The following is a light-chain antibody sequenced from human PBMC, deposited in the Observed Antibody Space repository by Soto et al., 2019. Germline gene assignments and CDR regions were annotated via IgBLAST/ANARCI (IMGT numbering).Light chain of an antibody. CDR1: RSVSSNY. CDR3: QHYSSQT. V-gene: IGKV3-20*01. Sequence: EIVLTQSPGTLSLSPGERATLSCRASRSVSSNYLAWYQQRPGQAPRLLIYGASSRATGIPDRFSGSGSGTDFTLTISRLEPEDSAVYFCQHYSSQTFGQGTKVDIK. CDR2: GAS. J-gene: IGKJ1*01.